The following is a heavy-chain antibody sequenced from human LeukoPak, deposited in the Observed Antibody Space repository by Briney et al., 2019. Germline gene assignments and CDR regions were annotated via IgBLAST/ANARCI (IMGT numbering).Heavy chain of an antibody. CDR2: IIPILGIA. D-gene: IGHD2-2*02. Sequence: ASVKVSCKASGYSFIGYYMHWVRQAPGQGLEWMGRIIPILGIANYAQKFQGRVTITADKSTSTAYMELSSLRSEDTAVYYCARVSMTVYRGSNYYYGMDVWGQGTTVTVSS. V-gene: IGHV1-69*04. J-gene: IGHJ6*02. CDR1: GYSFIGYY. CDR3: ARVSMTVYRGSNYYYGMDV.